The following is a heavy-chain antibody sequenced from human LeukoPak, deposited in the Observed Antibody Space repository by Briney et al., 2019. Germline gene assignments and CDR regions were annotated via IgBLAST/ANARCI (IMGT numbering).Heavy chain of an antibody. D-gene: IGHD3-22*01. CDR2: ISSSSSYI. CDR1: GFTFSSYS. CDR3: ARENGHYYDSSGSFDY. Sequence: GGSLRLSCAASGFTFSSYSMNWVRQAPGKGLEWVSSISSSSSYIYYADSVKGRFTISRDNAKNSLYLQMNSLRAEDTAVYYCARENGHYYDSSGSFDYWGQGTLVTVSS. V-gene: IGHV3-21*01. J-gene: IGHJ4*02.